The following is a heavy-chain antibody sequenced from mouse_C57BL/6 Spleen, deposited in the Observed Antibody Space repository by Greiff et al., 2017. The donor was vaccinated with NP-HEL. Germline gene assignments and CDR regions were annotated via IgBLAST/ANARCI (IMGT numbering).Heavy chain of an antibody. Sequence: VHVKQSGPELVKPGASVKISCKASGYSFTDYNMNWVKQSNGKSLEWIGVINPNYGTTSYNQKFKGKATLTVDQSSSTAYMQLNSLTSEDSAVYYCARSHYGSHYAMDYWGQGTSVTVSS. J-gene: IGHJ4*01. V-gene: IGHV1-39*01. CDR2: INPNYGTT. D-gene: IGHD1-1*01. CDR1: GYSFTDYN. CDR3: ARSHYGSHYAMDY.